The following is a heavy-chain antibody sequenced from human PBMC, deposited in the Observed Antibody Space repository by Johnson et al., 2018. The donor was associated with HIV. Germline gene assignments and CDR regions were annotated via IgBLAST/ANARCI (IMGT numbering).Heavy chain of an antibody. V-gene: IGHV3-66*02. D-gene: IGHD6-19*01. Sequence: AQLVESGGGLVKPGVSLRLSCAASGFTFRNAWMSWVRQAPGKGLEWVSVIYSGGSTYYADSVKGRFTISRDNSKNTLYLQMNSLRAEDTALYYCAKVRGWYQDYAFDIWGQGTMVTVSS. CDR1: GFTFRNAW. CDR2: IYSGGST. J-gene: IGHJ3*02. CDR3: AKVRGWYQDYAFDI.